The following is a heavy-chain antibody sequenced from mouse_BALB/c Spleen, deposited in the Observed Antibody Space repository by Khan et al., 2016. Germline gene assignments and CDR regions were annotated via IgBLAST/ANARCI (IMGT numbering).Heavy chain of an antibody. V-gene: IGHV9-3-1*01. D-gene: IGHD2-1*01. CDR2: INTYTGEP. CDR1: GYTFTNYG. CDR3: ARYGNYYAMDY. J-gene: IGHJ4*01. Sequence: QIQLVQSGPELKKPGETVKISCKTSGYTFTNYGMNWVKQAPGKGLKWMGWINTYTGEPAYADDFKGRFALSLETSARTAFLLINNLKNKDTATYCCARYGNYYAMDYWGQGTSVTVSS.